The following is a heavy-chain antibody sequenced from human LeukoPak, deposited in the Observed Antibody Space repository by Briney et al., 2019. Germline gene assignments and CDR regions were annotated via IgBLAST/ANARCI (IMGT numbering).Heavy chain of an antibody. Sequence: GGSLRLPCAASGFTVSSNYMSWVRQAPGKGLEWVSVIYSGGSTYYADSVRGRFTISRDNSKNTLYLQMNSLRAEDTAVYYCASAGGYSSSWYSFDYWGQGTLVTVSS. V-gene: IGHV3-66*01. D-gene: IGHD6-13*01. CDR1: GFTVSSNY. CDR3: ASAGGYSSSWYSFDY. CDR2: IYSGGST. J-gene: IGHJ4*02.